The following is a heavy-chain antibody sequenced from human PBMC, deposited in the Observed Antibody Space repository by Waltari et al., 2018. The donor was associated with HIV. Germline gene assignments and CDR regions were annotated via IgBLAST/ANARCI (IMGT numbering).Heavy chain of an antibody. J-gene: IGHJ4*02. CDR1: GLTLLTCH. V-gene: IGHV3-21*03. CDR3: AGGGYDYAWGTYRPFDY. D-gene: IGHD3-16*02. CDR2: IRSVGSYI. Sequence: EVQLVESGGGLVKPGGPLRVSWTAAGLTLLTCHMNWDRQAPGKGLEWVSAIRSVGSYIYYPDSLKGRFTISIDNAKNSLYLQMNSLRAEDTAVYYCAGGGYDYAWGTYRPFDYWGQGTLVTVSS.